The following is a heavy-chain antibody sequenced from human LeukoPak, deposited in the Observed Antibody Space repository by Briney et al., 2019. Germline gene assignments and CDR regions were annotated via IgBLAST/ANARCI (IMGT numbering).Heavy chain of an antibody. CDR3: AKDGHSSSWYGWYYFNY. Sequence: PGGSLRLSCAASGFTFSNYAMSWVRQAPGKGLEWVSAISGSGGSTYYADSVKGRFTISRDNSKNTLYLQMNSLRAEDTAVYYCAKDGHSSSWYGWYYFNYWGQGTLVTVSS. CDR1: GFTFSNYA. CDR2: ISGSGGST. D-gene: IGHD6-13*01. V-gene: IGHV3-23*01. J-gene: IGHJ4*02.